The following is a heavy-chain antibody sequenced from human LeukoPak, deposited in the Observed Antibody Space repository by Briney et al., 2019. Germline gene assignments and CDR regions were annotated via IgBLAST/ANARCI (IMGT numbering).Heavy chain of an antibody. Sequence: GASVKVSCKASGGTFSSYAISWVRQAPGQGLEWMGGIIPIFGTANYAQKFQGRVTITTDESTSTAYMEPSSLRSEDTAVYYCASFLVTAAGNWFDPWGQGTLVTVSS. CDR2: IIPIFGTA. D-gene: IGHD6-13*01. J-gene: IGHJ5*02. V-gene: IGHV1-69*05. CDR3: ASFLVTAAGNWFDP. CDR1: GGTFSSYA.